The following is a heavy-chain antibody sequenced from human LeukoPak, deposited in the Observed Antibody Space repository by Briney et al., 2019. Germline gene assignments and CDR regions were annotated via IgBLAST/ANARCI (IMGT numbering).Heavy chain of an antibody. J-gene: IGHJ4*02. CDR2: INPSGGST. V-gene: IGHV1-46*01. CDR1: GYTFTSYY. Sequence: ASVKVSCKASGYTFTSYYTHWVRQAPGQGLEWMGIINPSGGSTSYAQKFQGRVTMTRDTSTSTVYMELSSLRSEDTAVYYCARDQAIAVAGTGLDYWGQGTLVTVSS. CDR3: ARDQAIAVAGTGLDY. D-gene: IGHD6-19*01.